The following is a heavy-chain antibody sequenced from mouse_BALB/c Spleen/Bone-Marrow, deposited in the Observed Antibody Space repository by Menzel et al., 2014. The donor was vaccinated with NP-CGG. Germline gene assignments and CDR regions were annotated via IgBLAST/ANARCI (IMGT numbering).Heavy chain of an antibody. CDR3: ARGGLSDFFAY. D-gene: IGHD3-1*01. V-gene: IGHV1-9*01. CDR2: ILPGSNGA. Sequence: QVQLKESGAELMKPGASVNISCRATGYTFSSYWIEWVKQRPGHGLEWIGDILPGSNGANYNEKFKGKATFTADTSSNTVYMEIDSLTSEDSAVYYCARGGLSDFFAYWGQGTLVTVSA. CDR1: GYTFSSYW. J-gene: IGHJ3*01.